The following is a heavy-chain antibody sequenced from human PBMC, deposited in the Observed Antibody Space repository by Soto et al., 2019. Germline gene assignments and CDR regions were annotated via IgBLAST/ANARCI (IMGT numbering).Heavy chain of an antibody. CDR2: IYWNDDK. CDR1: GFSLSTRAVG. CDR3: AHRHELGSFDI. J-gene: IGHJ3*02. D-gene: IGHD1-26*01. V-gene: IGHV2-5*01. Sequence: QITLKESGPTLVKPPQTLTLTCTFSGFSLSTRAVGVGWIRQPPGKALEWLALIYWNDDKRYSPSLKNRLTIPKDTSKNHVVLTMTNMDPVDTATYYCAHRHELGSFDIWGEGTKVTVSS.